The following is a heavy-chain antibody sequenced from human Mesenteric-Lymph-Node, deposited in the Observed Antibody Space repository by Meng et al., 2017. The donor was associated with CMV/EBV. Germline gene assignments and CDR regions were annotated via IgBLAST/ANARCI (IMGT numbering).Heavy chain of an antibody. V-gene: IGHV3-11*01. Sequence: GESLKISCAASGFTFSDYYMSWIRQAPGKGLEWVSYISSSGSTIYYADSVKGRFTISRDNAKNSLYLQMNSLRAEDTAVYYCARGLSIAARGDYWGQGTLVTVSS. CDR1: GFTFSDYY. CDR2: ISSSGSTI. J-gene: IGHJ4*02. D-gene: IGHD6-6*01. CDR3: ARGLSIAARGDY.